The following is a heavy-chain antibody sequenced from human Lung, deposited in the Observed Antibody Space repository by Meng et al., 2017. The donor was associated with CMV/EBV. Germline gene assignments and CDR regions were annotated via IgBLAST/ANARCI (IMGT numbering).Heavy chain of an antibody. CDR3: ARVEGPAGAMLKYFYYYGMEV. V-gene: IGHV1-8*01. J-gene: IGHJ6*02. CDR1: GYSFTRYD. Sequence: SXXVSXKASGYSFTRYDINWVRQAPGQGLEWMGWMNPNNGDTGYAQKFQGRVTMTRDTSISTVYMELSSLRSEDTAVYYCARVEGPAGAMLKYFYYYGMEVWGQGTTVTVSS. D-gene: IGHD6-13*01. CDR2: MNPNNGDT.